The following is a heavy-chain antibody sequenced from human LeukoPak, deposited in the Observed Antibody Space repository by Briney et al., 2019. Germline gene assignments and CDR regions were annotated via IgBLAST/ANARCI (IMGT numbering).Heavy chain of an antibody. J-gene: IGHJ4*02. CDR2: IIPILGIA. V-gene: IGHV1-69*02. CDR3: SGGEYYYDRSCYSYGFDY. CDR1: GGTFSSYT. D-gene: IGHD3-22*01. Sequence: SVKVSCKASGGTFSSYTISWARQAPGQGLEWMGRIIPILGIANYAQKFQGRVTITADKSTSTAYMELSSLRSEDTAVYYCSGGEYYYDRSCYSYGFDYWGRGTLVTVSS.